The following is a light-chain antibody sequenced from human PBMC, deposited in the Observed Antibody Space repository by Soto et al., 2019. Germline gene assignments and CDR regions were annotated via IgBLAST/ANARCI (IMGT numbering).Light chain of an antibody. CDR3: QQYKNWPL. V-gene: IGKV3-15*01. Sequence: MMMTQSPATLSVSPGERVTLSCRTSHSVNSHVAWYQQKPGQAPRLLLYGASTRATGIPVRFSGSGFRTEFTLTISSLQSEDFAVYYCQQYKNWPLFGQGTRLDIK. J-gene: IGKJ5*01. CDR2: GAS. CDR1: HSVNSH.